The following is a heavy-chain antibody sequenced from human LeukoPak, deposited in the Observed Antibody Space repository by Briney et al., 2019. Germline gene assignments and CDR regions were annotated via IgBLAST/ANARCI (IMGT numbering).Heavy chain of an antibody. V-gene: IGHV3-30*02. CDR1: GFTFSRYG. CDR2: IWYDGKNDQ. Sequence: GGSLRLSCAVSGFTFSRYGMHWIRQAPGKGMEWVAFIWYDGKNDQEYAESVKGRFTISRDNSKNTLYLQMNSLRTEDTAMYYCAKARCSSSTCREAFEIWGQGTLVTVSS. CDR3: AKARCSSSTCREAFEI. J-gene: IGHJ3*02. D-gene: IGHD2-2*01.